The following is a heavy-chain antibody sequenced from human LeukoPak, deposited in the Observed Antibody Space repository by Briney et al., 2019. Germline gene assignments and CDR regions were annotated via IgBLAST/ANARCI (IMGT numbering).Heavy chain of an antibody. CDR1: GGSISSGSYY. D-gene: IGHD3-16*01. J-gene: IGHJ5*02. V-gene: IGHV4-61*02. Sequence: SETLSLTCTVSGGSISSGSYYWSWIRQPAGKGLEWIGRIYTSGSTNYNPSLKSRVTISVDTSKNQFSLKLSSVTAADTAVYYCARAYTGYNWFDPWGQGTLVTVSS. CDR2: IYTSGST. CDR3: ARAYTGYNWFDP.